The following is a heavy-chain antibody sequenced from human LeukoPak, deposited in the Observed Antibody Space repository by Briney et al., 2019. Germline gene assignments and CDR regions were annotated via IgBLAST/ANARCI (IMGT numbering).Heavy chain of an antibody. CDR2: ISSSSSTI. J-gene: IGHJ6*02. V-gene: IGHV3-48*02. Sequence: GSLRLSCAASGFTFSSYSMNWVRQAPGKGLEWVSYISSSSSTIYYTDSVKGRFTISRDNAKNSLYLQMNSLRDEDTAVYYCARDSPPTFWSGYYGDLYGMDVWGQGTTVTVSS. D-gene: IGHD3-3*01. CDR1: GFTFSSYS. CDR3: ARDSPPTFWSGYYGDLYGMDV.